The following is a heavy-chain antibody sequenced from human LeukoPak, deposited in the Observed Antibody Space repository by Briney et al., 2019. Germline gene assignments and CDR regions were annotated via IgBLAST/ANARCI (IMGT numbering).Heavy chain of an antibody. Sequence: PGGSLRLSCAASGFTFSSYGIHWVRQGPGKGLEWVAFIWYDGSNTYYADSVKGRFTISRDNSKNTLFLQMNSLRAEDTAEYYCAREGVRESTGWYAFDYWGQGTLVTVSS. CDR3: AREGVRESTGWYAFDY. D-gene: IGHD6-19*01. J-gene: IGHJ4*02. CDR1: GFTFSSYG. CDR2: IWYDGSNT. V-gene: IGHV3-33*01.